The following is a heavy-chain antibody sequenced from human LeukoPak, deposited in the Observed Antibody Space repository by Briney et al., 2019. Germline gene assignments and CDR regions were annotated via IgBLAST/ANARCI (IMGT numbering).Heavy chain of an antibody. V-gene: IGHV1-8*02. J-gene: IGHJ4*02. CDR1: GGTFSSYA. D-gene: IGHD3-3*01. Sequence: ASVKVSCKASGGTFSSYAISWVRQAPGQGLEWMGWMNPNSGNTGYAQKFQGRVTMTRNTSISTAYMELSSLRSEDTAVYYCARLAGLLRRHYWGQGTLVTVSS. CDR2: MNPNSGNT. CDR3: ARLAGLLRRHY.